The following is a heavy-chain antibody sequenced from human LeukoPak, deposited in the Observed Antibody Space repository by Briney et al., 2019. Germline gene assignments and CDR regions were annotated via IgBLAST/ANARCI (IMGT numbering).Heavy chain of an antibody. Sequence: SETLSLTCTVSGGSISSYYWSWIRQPPGKGLEWIGYIYYSGSTNYNPSLKSRVTISVDTSKNQFSLKLSSVTAADTAVYYCARSRSHSGYDESFDYWGQGTLVTVSS. CDR3: ARSRSHSGYDESFDY. J-gene: IGHJ4*02. V-gene: IGHV4-59*08. CDR1: GGSISSYY. D-gene: IGHD5-12*01. CDR2: IYYSGST.